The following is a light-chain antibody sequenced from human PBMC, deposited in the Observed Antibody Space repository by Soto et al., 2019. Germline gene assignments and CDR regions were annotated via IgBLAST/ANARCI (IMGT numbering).Light chain of an antibody. J-gene: IGKJ4*01. CDR3: QQYHSFPLT. V-gene: IGKV1-5*03. Sequence: DFQMTQSPSTLSASVGDRVTITCRASQSISSWLAWYQQKPGKAPKLLIYKASSLESGVPSRFSGSGSGTEFTLNISGLQPDDFATYYCQQYHSFPLTFGGQTKVEIK. CDR1: QSISSW. CDR2: KAS.